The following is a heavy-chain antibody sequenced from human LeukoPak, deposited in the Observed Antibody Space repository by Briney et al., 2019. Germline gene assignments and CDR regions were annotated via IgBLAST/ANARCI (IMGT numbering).Heavy chain of an antibody. Sequence: PSETLSLTCTVSGGSISSYYWSWMRQPQGKGLEWIGYVHYSGSTNYNPSPTSRVSISVYTSKNQFSLKLSSVSAADTAVYYCARGVKRIQLWEIVVDFDYWGQGTLVTVSS. CDR1: GGSISSYY. J-gene: IGHJ4*02. V-gene: IGHV4-59*01. CDR3: ARGVKRIQLWEIVVDFDY. CDR2: VHYSGST. D-gene: IGHD5-18*01.